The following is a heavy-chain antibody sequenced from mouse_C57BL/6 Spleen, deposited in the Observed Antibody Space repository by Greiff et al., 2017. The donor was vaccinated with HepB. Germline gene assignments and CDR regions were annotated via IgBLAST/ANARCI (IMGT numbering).Heavy chain of an antibody. CDR2: IYPRSGNT. V-gene: IGHV1-81*01. Sequence: QVQLQQSGAELARPGASVKLSCKASGYTFTSYGISWVKQRTGQGLEWIGEIYPRSGNTYYNEKFKGKATLTADKSSSTAYMELRSLTSEDSAVYFCARLVYDYNVFYYAMDYWGQGTSVTVSS. CDR1: GYTFTSYG. D-gene: IGHD2-4*01. J-gene: IGHJ4*01. CDR3: ARLVYDYNVFYYAMDY.